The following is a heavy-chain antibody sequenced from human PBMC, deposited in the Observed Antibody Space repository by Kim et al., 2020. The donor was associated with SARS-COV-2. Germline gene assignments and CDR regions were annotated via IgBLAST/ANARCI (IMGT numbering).Heavy chain of an antibody. CDR1: GFTFDDYA. CDR3: AKDTYYNILASSGLDY. D-gene: IGHD3-9*01. CDR2: ICWDSGSI. J-gene: IGHJ4*02. V-gene: IGHV3-9*01. Sequence: GGSLRLSCAASGFTFDDYAMHWVRQAPGKGLEWVSGICWDSGSIDYADSEKGRFTISRDNAKNSLYLQMNRLRAEDTALYYCAKDTYYNILASSGLDYWGQGTLVTVSS.